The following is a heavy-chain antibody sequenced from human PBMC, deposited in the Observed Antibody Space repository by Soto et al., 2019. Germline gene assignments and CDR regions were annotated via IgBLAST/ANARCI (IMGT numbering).Heavy chain of an antibody. CDR2: IWYDGSNK. CDR1: GFTFSTHG. D-gene: IGHD5-18*01. V-gene: IGHV3-33*01. CDR3: GRDGALGDTAVVDS. Sequence: QVQLVESGGGVVQPGKSLILSCAASGFTFSTHGMHWVRQAPGKGLEWVAVIWYDGSNKYHGDSLKGRFTISRDNSKNTLYLQINNLRAEDTAVYYCGRDGALGDTAVVDSWGQGTLVTVSS. J-gene: IGHJ4*02.